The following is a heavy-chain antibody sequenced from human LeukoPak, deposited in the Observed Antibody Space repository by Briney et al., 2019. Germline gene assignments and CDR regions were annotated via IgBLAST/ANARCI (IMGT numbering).Heavy chain of an antibody. V-gene: IGHV4-59*01. D-gene: IGHD6-13*01. Sequence: PSETLSLTCTVSGVSISNYYWSWIRHPPGKGLEWIGYIYYSGSANYNPSLESRVTLSVDTSKNQFSLKLSSVTAADTAVYYCARGSIAAAEGSHWFDPWGQGTLVTVSS. CDR2: IYYSGSA. CDR1: GVSISNYY. J-gene: IGHJ5*02. CDR3: ARGSIAAAEGSHWFDP.